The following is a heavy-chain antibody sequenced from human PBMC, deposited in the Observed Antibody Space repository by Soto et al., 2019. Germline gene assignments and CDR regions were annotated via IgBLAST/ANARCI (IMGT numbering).Heavy chain of an antibody. Sequence: PEGSLRLSCAASGFTFSSYGMHWVRQAPGKGLEWVAAISGSGGSTYYADSVKGRFTISRDNSKNTLYLQMNSLRAEDTAVYYCAKDRGSSSSRHAFDIWGQGTMVTVSS. D-gene: IGHD2-2*01. CDR2: ISGSGGST. V-gene: IGHV3-23*01. CDR1: GFTFSSYG. J-gene: IGHJ3*02. CDR3: AKDRGSSSSRHAFDI.